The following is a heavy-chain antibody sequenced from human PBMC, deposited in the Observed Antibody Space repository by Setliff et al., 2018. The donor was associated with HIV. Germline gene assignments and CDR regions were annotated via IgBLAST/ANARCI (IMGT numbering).Heavy chain of an antibody. D-gene: IGHD1-1*01. CDR2: ISSSDSII. CDR1: GFTFSDYY. V-gene: IGHV3-11*04. J-gene: IGHJ4*02. Sequence: GGSLRLSCAASGFTFSDYYMSWIRQAPGKGLEWVSYISSSDSIIYYADSVKGRFTISRDNAKNSLYLQMNSLRAEDTAVYYCATLPNYYFDYWGQGALVTVSS. CDR3: ATLPNYYFDY.